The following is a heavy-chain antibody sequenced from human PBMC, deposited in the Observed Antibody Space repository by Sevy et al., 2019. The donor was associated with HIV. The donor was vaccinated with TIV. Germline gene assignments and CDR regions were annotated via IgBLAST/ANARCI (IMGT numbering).Heavy chain of an antibody. Sequence: WGSLRLSCAASGFTFSSYSMNWVRQAPGKGLEWVSYISSSSSTIYYADSVKGRFTISRDNAKNSLYLQMNSLRDEDTAVYYCARDHYCSGGSCYPRYYYYGMDVWGQGTTVTVSS. V-gene: IGHV3-48*02. J-gene: IGHJ6*02. D-gene: IGHD2-15*01. CDR2: ISSSSSTI. CDR1: GFTFSSYS. CDR3: ARDHYCSGGSCYPRYYYYGMDV.